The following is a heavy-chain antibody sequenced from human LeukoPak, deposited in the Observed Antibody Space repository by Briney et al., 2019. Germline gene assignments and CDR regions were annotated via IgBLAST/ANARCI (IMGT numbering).Heavy chain of an antibody. D-gene: IGHD6-13*01. CDR3: AKGSIAAHDAKTTLDY. V-gene: IGHV3-23*01. CDR2: ISGSGGST. CDR1: GFTLSSYW. Sequence: PGGSLRLSCAASGFTLSSYWMHWVRQAPGKGLEWVSAISGSGGSTYYADSVRGRFTISRDNSKNTLYVQMNSLRVEDTAVYYCAKGSIAAHDAKTTLDYWGQGTLVTVSS. J-gene: IGHJ4*02.